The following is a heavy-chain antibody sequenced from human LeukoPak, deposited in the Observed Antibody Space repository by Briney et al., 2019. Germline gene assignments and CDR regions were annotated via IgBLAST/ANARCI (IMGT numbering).Heavy chain of an antibody. D-gene: IGHD4-17*01. CDR2: INTNTGNP. Sequence: GASVKVSCKSSGYTFNNYAMNWVRQAPGQGLEWMGWINTNTGNPTYAQGFTGRFVFSSDTSVRTAYLQINSLKAEDTAVYYCARSNNDGDYLGVGFDYWGQGTLVTVSS. CDR3: ARSNNDGDYLGVGFDY. V-gene: IGHV7-4-1*02. CDR1: GYTFNNYA. J-gene: IGHJ4*02.